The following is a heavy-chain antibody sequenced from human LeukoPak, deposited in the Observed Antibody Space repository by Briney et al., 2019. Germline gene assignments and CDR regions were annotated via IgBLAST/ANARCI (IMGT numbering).Heavy chain of an antibody. V-gene: IGHV4-30-2*01. CDR1: GGSISSGGYY. CDR3: ASSPPEPYYDFWSGYHRRWFDP. CDR2: IYHSGST. J-gene: IGHJ5*02. Sequence: SETLSLTCTVSGGSISSGGYYWSWIRQPPGKGLEWIGYIYHSGSTYYNPSLKSRVTISVDRYKNQFSLKLSSVTAADTAVYYCASSPPEPYYDFWSGYHRRWFDPWGQGTLVTVSS. D-gene: IGHD3-3*01.